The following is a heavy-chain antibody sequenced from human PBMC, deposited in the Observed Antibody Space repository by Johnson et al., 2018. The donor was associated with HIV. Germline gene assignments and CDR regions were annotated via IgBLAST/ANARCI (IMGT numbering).Heavy chain of an antibody. J-gene: IGHJ3*02. CDR1: GFTFDHYD. D-gene: IGHD2-21*02. V-gene: IGHV3-20*01. CDR3: VRVGKYCGGDCYSGVDVFDI. CDR2: ITWNGGST. Sequence: VQLVESGGHVVRPGGSLRLSCAASGFTFDHYDMSWVRHVPGKGLEWVSGITWNGGSTGYADSVKGRFIISRDNAKISLYLQMNSLRVEDTALYHCVRVGKYCGGDCYSGVDVFDIWGQGTMVTVSS.